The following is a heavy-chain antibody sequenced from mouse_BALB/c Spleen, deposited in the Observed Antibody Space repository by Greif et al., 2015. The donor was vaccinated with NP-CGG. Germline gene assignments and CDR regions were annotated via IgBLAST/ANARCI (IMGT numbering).Heavy chain of an antibody. V-gene: IGHV8-12*01. J-gene: IGHJ1*01. CDR3: ARRASPYDGYYLSYWYFDV. CDR2: IYWDDDK. Sequence: QVTLKESGPGILQPSQTLSLTCSFSGFSLSTSGMGVSWIRQPSGKGLEWLAHIYWDDDKRYNPSLKSRLTISKDTSSNQVFLKITSVDTADTATYYCARRASPYDGYYLSYWYFDVWGAGTTVTVSS. D-gene: IGHD2-3*01. CDR1: GFSLSTSGMG.